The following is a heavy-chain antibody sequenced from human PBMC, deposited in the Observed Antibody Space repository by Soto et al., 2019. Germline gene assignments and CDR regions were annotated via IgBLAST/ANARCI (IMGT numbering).Heavy chain of an antibody. D-gene: IGHD2-15*01. CDR2: IYYSGST. CDR3: ARDVPDCSGGSCLFDP. V-gene: IGHV4-31*03. J-gene: IGHJ5*02. CDR1: GGSISSGGYY. Sequence: SETLSLTCTVSGGSISSGGYYWSWIRQHPGKGLEWIGYIYYSGSTYYNPSLKSRVTISVDTSKDQFSLKLSSVTAADTAVYYCARDVPDCSGGSCLFDPWGKGTLVTVSS.